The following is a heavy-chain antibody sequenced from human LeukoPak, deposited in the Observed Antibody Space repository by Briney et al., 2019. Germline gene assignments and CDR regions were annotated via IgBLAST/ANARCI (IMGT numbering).Heavy chain of an antibody. Sequence: SETLSLTCSVSGGSISSSYWSWIRQAPGKGPEWIGYIFYTGSNDYSPSLKSRVTISVDTSKNQFSLRVNSVTAADTAVYYCARAIYSRAWYASDIWGQGTVVTVSS. CDR2: IFYTGSN. CDR1: GGSISSSY. CDR3: ARAIYSRAWYASDI. D-gene: IGHD6-19*01. V-gene: IGHV4-59*01. J-gene: IGHJ3*02.